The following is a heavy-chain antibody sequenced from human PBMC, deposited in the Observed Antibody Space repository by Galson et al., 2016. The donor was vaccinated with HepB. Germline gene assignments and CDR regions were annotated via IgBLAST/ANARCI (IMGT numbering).Heavy chain of an antibody. J-gene: IGHJ6*04. Sequence: SVKVSCKASGYTFNSYGISWVRQAPGQGLEWMGWISPYNGNTNYAQKFQGRFTMTTDTSTSTAYMDLRRLRSNDTAVYYCARERLGIAARHPYYNYGMDVWGKGTTVTVSS. V-gene: IGHV1-18*01. CDR1: GYTFNSYG. CDR2: ISPYNGNT. D-gene: IGHD6-6*01. CDR3: ARERLGIAARHPYYNYGMDV.